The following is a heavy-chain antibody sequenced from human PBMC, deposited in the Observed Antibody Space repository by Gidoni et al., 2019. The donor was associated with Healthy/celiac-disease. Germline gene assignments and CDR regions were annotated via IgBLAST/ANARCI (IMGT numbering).Heavy chain of an antibody. V-gene: IGHV6-1*01. CDR3: ARDFSIQWLVPVPGISYFDY. Sequence: QVQLQQSGPGLVKPSQTLSLTCAISGDSVSSNSAAWNWNRQSPSIGLAWLGRTYYRSKLYNDYAVSVKSRITINPDTSKNQFSLQLNSVTPEDTAVYYCARDFSIQWLVPVPGISYFDYWGQGTLVTVSS. J-gene: IGHJ4*02. D-gene: IGHD6-19*01. CDR2: TYYRSKLYN. CDR1: GDSVSSNSAA.